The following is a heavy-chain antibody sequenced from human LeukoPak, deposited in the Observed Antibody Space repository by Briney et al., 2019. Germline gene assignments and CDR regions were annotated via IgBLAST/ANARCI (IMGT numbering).Heavy chain of an antibody. D-gene: IGHD3-22*01. J-gene: IGHJ4*02. CDR2: IYPGDSDT. Sequence: GESLKISCKGSGYSFTSYWIGWVRQMPGKGLEWMGIIYPGDSDTRYSPSVQGQVTISADKSFSTAYLQWSSLKASDTAMYYCARRDFGSSGYYAPNDYWGQGTLVTVSS. CDR1: GYSFTSYW. V-gene: IGHV5-51*01. CDR3: ARRDFGSSGYYAPNDY.